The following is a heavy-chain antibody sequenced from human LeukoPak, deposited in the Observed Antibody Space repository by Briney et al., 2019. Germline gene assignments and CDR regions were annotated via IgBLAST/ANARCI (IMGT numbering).Heavy chain of an antibody. Sequence: GGSLRLSCAASGFTFSSYAMSWVRQAPGKGLEWVSAISGSGGSTYYADSVKGRFTISRDNSKNTLYLQMNSLRAEDTAVYYCAKRGLYDSSGYYEYYFDYWGQGTLVTV. J-gene: IGHJ4*02. D-gene: IGHD3-22*01. CDR2: ISGSGGST. V-gene: IGHV3-23*01. CDR3: AKRGLYDSSGYYEYYFDY. CDR1: GFTFSSYA.